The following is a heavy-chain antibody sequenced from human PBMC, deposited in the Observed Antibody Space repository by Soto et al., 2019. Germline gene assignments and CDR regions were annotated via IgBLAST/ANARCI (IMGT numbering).Heavy chain of an antibody. D-gene: IGHD5-18*01. V-gene: IGHV3-9*01. Sequence: SLRLSCAASGFTFSSYGMHWVRQAPGKGLEWVSGISWNGAIMAYADSVKGRFTISRDNAKNSLYLQMNSLRVEDTALYYCAKEINKRDTNSCDAFDNWGQGTMVTVSS. CDR3: AKEINKRDTNSCDAFDN. CDR1: GFTFSSYG. CDR2: ISWNGAIM. J-gene: IGHJ3*02.